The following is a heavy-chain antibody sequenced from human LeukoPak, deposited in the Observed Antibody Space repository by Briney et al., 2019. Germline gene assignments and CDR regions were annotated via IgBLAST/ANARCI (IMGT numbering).Heavy chain of an antibody. V-gene: IGHV3-30*18. CDR2: ISYDGSNK. CDR3: ANAEMAIDY. Sequence: GGSLRLSCAASGFTFSSYGMHWVRQAPGKGLEWVAVISYDGSNKYYADSVKGRFTISRDNSKNTLYLQMNSLRAEDTAVYYCANAEMAIDYWGQGTLVTVSS. CDR1: GFTFSSYG. D-gene: IGHD5-24*01. J-gene: IGHJ4*02.